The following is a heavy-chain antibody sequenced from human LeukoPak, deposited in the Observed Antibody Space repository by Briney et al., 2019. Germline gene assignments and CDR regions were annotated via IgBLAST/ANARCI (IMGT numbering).Heavy chain of an antibody. CDR3: ARGGNIGYDYNAFDI. D-gene: IGHD3-22*01. V-gene: IGHV3-30-3*01. J-gene: IGHJ3*02. CDR1: GFTFSSYA. CDR2: ISYDGSNK. Sequence: PGRSLRLSCAASGFTFSSYAMHWVRQAPGKGLEWVAVISYDGSNKYYADSVKGRFTISRDNAKNSLYLQMNSLRDEDTAVYYCARGGNIGYDYNAFDIWGQGTMVTVSS.